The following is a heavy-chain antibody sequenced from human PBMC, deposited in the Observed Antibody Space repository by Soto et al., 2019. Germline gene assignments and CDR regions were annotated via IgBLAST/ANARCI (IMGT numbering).Heavy chain of an antibody. CDR3: AAAMAGPTAIGY. V-gene: IGHV3-74*01. CDR1: GFTFSSYW. Sequence: EVQLVESGGGLVQPGGSLRLSCAASGFTFSSYWMHWVRQAPGKGLVWVSRINSDGSSTSYADSVKGRFTISRDNAKNMYHLQMNSPRAEDTAVYYCAAAMAGPTAIGYWGEGTLVTVSS. CDR2: INSDGSST. D-gene: IGHD6-19*01. J-gene: IGHJ4*02.